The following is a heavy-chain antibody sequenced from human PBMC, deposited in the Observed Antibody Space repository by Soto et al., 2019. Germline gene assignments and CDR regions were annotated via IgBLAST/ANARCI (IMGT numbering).Heavy chain of an antibody. V-gene: IGHV4-30-2*01. J-gene: IGHJ5*02. CDR2: IYHRGNT. Sequence: QLQLQESGSGLVKTSQTLSLTCTVSGVSIGSGDYSWSWIRQPPGKGLEWLGYIYHRGNTYYNPSLESRLTMSADRSKNQLSLRLRSVTAADTAMYYCVSSKYNMVAGPKWFDHWGQGILVIVSS. CDR1: GVSIGSGDYS. D-gene: IGHD1-20*01. CDR3: VSSKYNMVAGPKWFDH.